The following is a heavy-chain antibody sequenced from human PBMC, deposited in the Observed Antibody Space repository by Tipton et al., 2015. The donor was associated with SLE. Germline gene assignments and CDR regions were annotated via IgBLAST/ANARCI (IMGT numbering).Heavy chain of an antibody. Sequence: TLSLTCTVSGGSINSDSYFWGWIRQPPGKGLEWIGTISYSGSTYSNPSLKSRVTMSIHTSTIQFSLRLSSVTAADTAVYYCARGTESLPESSGMDVWGQGTTVTVSS. J-gene: IGHJ6*02. V-gene: IGHV4-39*07. CDR1: GGSINSDSYF. D-gene: IGHD2-8*02. CDR3: ARGTESLPESSGMDV. CDR2: ISYSGST.